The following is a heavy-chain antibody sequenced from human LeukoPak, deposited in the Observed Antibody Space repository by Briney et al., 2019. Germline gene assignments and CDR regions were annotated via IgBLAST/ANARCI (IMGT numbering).Heavy chain of an antibody. Sequence: GASVKVSCKASGYTFTSYGISWVRQAPGQGLEWMGWISAYNGNTNYAQKLQGRVTMTTDTSTSTAYMELRSLRSDDTAVYYCARDERDRSNLWFGELQNWFDPRGQGTLVTVSS. J-gene: IGHJ5*02. CDR3: ARDERDRSNLWFGELQNWFDP. D-gene: IGHD3-10*01. CDR1: GYTFTSYG. V-gene: IGHV1-18*01. CDR2: ISAYNGNT.